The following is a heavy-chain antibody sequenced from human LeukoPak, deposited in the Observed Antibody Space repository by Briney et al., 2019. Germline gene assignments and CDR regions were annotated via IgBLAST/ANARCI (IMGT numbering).Heavy chain of an antibody. CDR3: ITDLGLTMIRGVIVS. CDR2: IKSKGDGETA. D-gene: IGHD3-10*01. V-gene: IGHV3-15*01. CDR1: GFTFTNAW. J-gene: IGHJ4*02. Sequence: GGSLRLSCAPSGFTFTNAWMRWVRQAPGKGLEGVGRIKSKGDGETADYAAPVKGRFTMSRDDSKDRLFLQRNGLMVEDTALYYCITDLGLTMIRGVIVSWGQGTLVTVSS.